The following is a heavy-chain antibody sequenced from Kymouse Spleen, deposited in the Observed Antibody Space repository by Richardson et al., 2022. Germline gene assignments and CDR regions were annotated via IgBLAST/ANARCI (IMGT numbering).Heavy chain of an antibody. Sequence: QVQLQESGPGLVKPSETLSLTCTVSGGSISSYYWSWIRQPPGKGLEWIGYIYYSGSTNYNPSLKSRVTISVDTSKNQFSLKLSSVTAADTAVYYCARAGDMRIQLWLDYWGQGTLVTVSS. V-gene: IGHV4-59*01. J-gene: IGHJ4*02. D-gene: IGHD5-18,IGHD5-18*01. CDR1: GGSISSYY. CDR3: ARAGDMRIQLWLDY. CDR2: IYYSGST.